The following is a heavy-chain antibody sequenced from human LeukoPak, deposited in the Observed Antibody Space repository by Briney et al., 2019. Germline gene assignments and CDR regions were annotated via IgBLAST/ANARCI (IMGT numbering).Heavy chain of an antibody. V-gene: IGHV1-2*02. D-gene: IGHD5-24*01. CDR2: INPNSGGT. CDR3: ARVSSAVDDAFDI. Sequence: GASVKVSCKASGYTFTGYYMHWVRQAPGQGLEWMGWINPNSGGTNYAQKFQGRVTMTRDTSISTAYMELSRLRSDDTAVYYCARVSSAVDDAFDIWGQGTIVTVSS. CDR1: GYTFTGYY. J-gene: IGHJ3*02.